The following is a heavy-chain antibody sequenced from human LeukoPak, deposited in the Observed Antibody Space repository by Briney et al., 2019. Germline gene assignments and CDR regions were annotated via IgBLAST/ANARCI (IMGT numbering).Heavy chain of an antibody. CDR1: GFTFDDYA. J-gene: IGHJ4*02. CDR2: ISWNSGSI. V-gene: IGHV3-9*01. Sequence: PGRSLRLSCAASGFTFDDYAMHWVRQAPGKGLEWVSGISWNSGSIGYADSVKGRFTISRDNAKNSLYLQINSLRAEDTAVYYCAKWGDYDVLTGYYVSDYWGQGTLVTVSS. CDR3: AKWGDYDVLTGYYVSDY. D-gene: IGHD3-9*01.